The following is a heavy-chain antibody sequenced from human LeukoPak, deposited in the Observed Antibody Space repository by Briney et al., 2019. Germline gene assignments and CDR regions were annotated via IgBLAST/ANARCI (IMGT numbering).Heavy chain of an antibody. J-gene: IGHJ5*02. Sequence: PGGSLRLSCAASGFTFSSYAMHWVRQAPGKGLEWVAVISYDGSNKYYADSVKGRFTISRDNSKNTLYLQMNSLRAEDTAVYYCASLDYGDDAWFDPWGQGTLVTVSS. CDR3: ASLDYGDDAWFDP. CDR2: ISYDGSNK. V-gene: IGHV3-30*04. CDR1: GFTFSSYA. D-gene: IGHD4-17*01.